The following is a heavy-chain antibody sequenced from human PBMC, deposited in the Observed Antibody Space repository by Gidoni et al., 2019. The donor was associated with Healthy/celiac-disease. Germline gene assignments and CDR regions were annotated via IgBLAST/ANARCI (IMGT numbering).Heavy chain of an antibody. CDR2: IYTSGST. CDR3: ARGVMKRYFDY. V-gene: IGHV4-61*02. D-gene: IGHD2-8*01. J-gene: IGHJ4*02. CDR1: GGSISSGSYY. Sequence: QVQLQESGPGLVKPSQTLSLPCTVSGGSISSGSYYWSWIRQPAGKGLEWIGRIYTSGSTNYNPSLKSRVTISVDTSKNQFSLKLSSVTAADTAVYYCARGVMKRYFDYWGQGTLVTVSS.